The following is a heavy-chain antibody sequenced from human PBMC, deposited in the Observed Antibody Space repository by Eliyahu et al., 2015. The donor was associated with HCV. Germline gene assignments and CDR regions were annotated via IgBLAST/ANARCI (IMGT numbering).Heavy chain of an antibody. V-gene: IGHV4-34*12. J-gene: IGHJ3*02. CDR1: GGSLSAYY. Sequence: QVQLQQWGAGLLKPSETLSLTCAVYGGSLSAYYWSWIRQPPGKGLGVVWRVPYIVETRTNPNLKSRVTISIDTSKNQFSLKLNSVTAADTAVYYCARAGNYGAFDGFDIWGQGTMVTVSS. CDR2: PYIVET. CDR3: ARAGNYGAFDGFDI. D-gene: IGHD4-17*01.